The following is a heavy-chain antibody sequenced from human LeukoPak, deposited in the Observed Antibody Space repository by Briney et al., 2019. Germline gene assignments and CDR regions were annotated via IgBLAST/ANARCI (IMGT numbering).Heavy chain of an antibody. CDR2: IYYSGST. J-gene: IGHJ5*02. CDR1: GGSLSSYY. Sequence: SETLSLACTVSGGSLSSYYWSWIRQPPGKGLEWIGYIYYSGSTNYNPSLKSRVTISVDTSKNQFSLKLSSVTAADTAVYYCARVLSLPARFDPWGQGTLVTVSS. V-gene: IGHV4-59*01. D-gene: IGHD2-2*01. CDR3: ARVLSLPARFDP.